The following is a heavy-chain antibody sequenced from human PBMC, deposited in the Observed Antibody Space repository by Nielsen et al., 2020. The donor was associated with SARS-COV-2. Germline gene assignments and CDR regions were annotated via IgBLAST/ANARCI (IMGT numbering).Heavy chain of an antibody. Sequence: GSLRLSCTVSGGSVSSGSYYWSWIRQPPGKGLEWIGYIYYSGSTNYNPSLKSRVTISVDTSKNQFSLKLSSVTAADTAVYYCARQQTSHSTYYYYGMDVWGQGTTVTVSS. CDR1: GGSVSSGSYY. D-gene: IGHD6-13*01. CDR2: IYYSGST. CDR3: ARQQTSHSTYYYYGMDV. V-gene: IGHV4-61*01. J-gene: IGHJ6*02.